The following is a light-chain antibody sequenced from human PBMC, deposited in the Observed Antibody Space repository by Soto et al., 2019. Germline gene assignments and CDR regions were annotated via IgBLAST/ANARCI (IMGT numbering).Light chain of an antibody. CDR1: QSVLYSPNNKNY. V-gene: IGKV4-1*01. J-gene: IGKJ1*01. CDR2: WAS. Sequence: DIVMTQSPDSLAVSLGERATINCKSSQSVLYSPNNKNYLAWYQQKPGQPPKLLVYWASTRESGVPDRFSGSGSETDFTLTINSLQAEDVAVYYFQQYINAPQTFGQGTKVEIK. CDR3: QQYINAPQT.